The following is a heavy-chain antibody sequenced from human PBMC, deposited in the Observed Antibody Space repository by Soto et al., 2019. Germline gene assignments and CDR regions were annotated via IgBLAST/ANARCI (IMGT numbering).Heavy chain of an antibody. D-gene: IGHD2-2*01. V-gene: IGHV1-18*01. CDR1: GYTFTSYG. CDR2: ISAYNGNT. J-gene: IGHJ6*02. Sequence: QVQLVQSGAEVKKPGASVKVSCKASGYTFTSYGISWVRQAPGQGPEWMGWISAYNGNTNYAQKLQGRVTMTTDTPTSTAYMELRSLRSDDTAVYYCARAQAYCISTSCYVNYYYGMDVWGQGTTVIVSS. CDR3: ARAQAYCISTSCYVNYYYGMDV.